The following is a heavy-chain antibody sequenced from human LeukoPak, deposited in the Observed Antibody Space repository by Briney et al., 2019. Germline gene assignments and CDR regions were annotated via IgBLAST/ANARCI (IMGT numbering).Heavy chain of an antibody. D-gene: IGHD3-22*01. J-gene: IGHJ3*01. CDR2: INPNSGGT. V-gene: IGHV1-2*02. CDR1: GYTFTAYY. Sequence: GASVKVSCKASGYTFTAYYMHWVRLAPGQGLEWMGWINPNSGGTNYAQKFQGRVTMTRDTSISTAYMELSRLRFDDTAVYYCARDRAYSSGRDDTFDLWGQGTMVIVSS. CDR3: ARDRAYSSGRDDTFDL.